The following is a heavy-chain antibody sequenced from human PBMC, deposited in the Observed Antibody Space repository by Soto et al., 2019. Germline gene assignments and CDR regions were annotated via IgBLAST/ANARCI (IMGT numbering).Heavy chain of an antibody. Sequence: EVQLVESGGGLVQPGRSLRLSCAASGFTFDDYAMHWVRQAPGKGLEWVSGISWNSGSIGYADSVKGRFTISRDNAKNSLYLQMNSLRAEDTALYYCAKSLVVTASYFDYCGQGTLVTVSS. J-gene: IGHJ4*02. D-gene: IGHD2-21*02. CDR3: AKSLVVTASYFDY. V-gene: IGHV3-9*01. CDR1: GFTFDDYA. CDR2: ISWNSGSI.